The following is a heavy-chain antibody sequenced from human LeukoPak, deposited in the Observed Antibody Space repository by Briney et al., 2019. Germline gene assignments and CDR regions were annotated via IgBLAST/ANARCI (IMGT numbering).Heavy chain of an antibody. J-gene: IGHJ4*02. CDR1: GGSISSSSYY. D-gene: IGHD3-16*01. CDR3: ARRGGAPYPFDY. Sequence: SETLSLTCTVSGGSISSSSYYWGWIRQPPGKGLEWIGSIYYSGSTYYNPSLKSRVTISVDTSKNQFSLKLSSVTAADTAVYYCARRGGAPYPFDYWGLGTLVTVSS. CDR2: IYYSGST. V-gene: IGHV4-39*01.